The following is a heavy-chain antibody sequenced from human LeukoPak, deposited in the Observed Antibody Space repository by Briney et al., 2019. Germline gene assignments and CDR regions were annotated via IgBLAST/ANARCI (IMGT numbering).Heavy chain of an antibody. CDR2: IYPGETA. CDR1: DGSFSNYY. Sequence: PSETLSLTCAVSDGSFSNYYWSWFRQSPGEGLEWIAEIYPGETAKYNPSLWSRVTISADTSKSQFSLRPSSVTAADTAVYYCAGYHQWFLNDRWGQGTLVTVSS. V-gene: IGHV4-34*01. D-gene: IGHD2-8*01. CDR3: AGYHQWFLNDR. J-gene: IGHJ5*02.